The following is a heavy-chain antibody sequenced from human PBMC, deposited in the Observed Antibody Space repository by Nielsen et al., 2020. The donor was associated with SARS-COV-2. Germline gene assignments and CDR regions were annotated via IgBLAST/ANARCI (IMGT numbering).Heavy chain of an antibody. V-gene: IGHV3-74*01. D-gene: IGHD6-13*01. CDR2: INSDGSST. CDR1: GFTFSSYW. Sequence: GESLKISCAASGFTFSSYWMHWVRQAPGKGLVWVSRINSDGSSTSYADSVKGRFTISRDNAKNSLYLQMNSLRAEDTAVYYCARVGSSSWYFDYWGQGTLVTVSS. CDR3: ARVGSSSWYFDY. J-gene: IGHJ4*02.